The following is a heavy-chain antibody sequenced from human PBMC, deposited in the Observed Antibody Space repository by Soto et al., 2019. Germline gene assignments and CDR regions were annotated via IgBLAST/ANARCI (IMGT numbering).Heavy chain of an antibody. CDR1: GFSLSTGGVG. V-gene: IGHV2-5*02. Sequence: QITLKESGPTLVKPTQTLTLTCTFSGFSLSTGGVGVGWIRQPPGKALEWLALLYWDDDKRYTPSLEKRLTLTMDISRNQVVLTMTNMDPVDTATYYCARRQSSSGNYNYWGQGTPVTVSS. D-gene: IGHD6-13*01. J-gene: IGHJ4*02. CDR2: LYWDDDK. CDR3: ARRQSSSGNYNY.